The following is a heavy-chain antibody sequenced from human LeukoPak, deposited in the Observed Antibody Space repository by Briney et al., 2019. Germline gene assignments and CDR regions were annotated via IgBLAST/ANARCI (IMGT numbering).Heavy chain of an antibody. CDR1: GFTVSSNY. CDR3: ARSITGRASFDY. J-gene: IGHJ4*02. CDR2: TYSGGST. D-gene: IGHD1-14*01. V-gene: IGHV3-66*01. Sequence: GGSLRLSCAASGFTVSSNYMSWVRQAPGKGLEWVSLTYSGGSTYYADSVKGRFTISRDNSKTTLYLQMNSLSAEDTAVYYCARSITGRASFDYWGQGTLVTVSS.